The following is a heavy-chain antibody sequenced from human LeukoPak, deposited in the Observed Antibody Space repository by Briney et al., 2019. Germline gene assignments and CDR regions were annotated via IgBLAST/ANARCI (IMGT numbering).Heavy chain of an antibody. CDR1: GYTFTTSW. Sequence: GESLKISCQASGYTFTTSWIGWVRQMPGKGLEWMGIIYPGDSTTRYIPSFEGQVTVSVDKSIDTAYLQWRSLKASDTAMYFCARQINHYYYVDVWGKGTTVTVSS. J-gene: IGHJ6*03. CDR2: IYPGDSTT. V-gene: IGHV5-51*01. CDR3: ARQINHYYYVDV.